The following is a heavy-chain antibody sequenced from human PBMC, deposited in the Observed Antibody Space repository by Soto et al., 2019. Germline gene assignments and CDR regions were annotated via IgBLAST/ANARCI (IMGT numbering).Heavy chain of an antibody. D-gene: IGHD2-2*01. CDR3: ARDPLYCSSTSCYPGAYFQH. J-gene: IGHJ1*01. Sequence: GGSLRLSCAASGFTFSSYGMHWVRQAPGKGLEWVAFIWYDGSNKYYADSVKGLFTISRDNSNNTLYLQMNSLRAEDTAAYYCARDPLYCSSTSCYPGAYFQHWGQGTLVTVSS. CDR2: IWYDGSNK. CDR1: GFTFSSYG. V-gene: IGHV3-33*01.